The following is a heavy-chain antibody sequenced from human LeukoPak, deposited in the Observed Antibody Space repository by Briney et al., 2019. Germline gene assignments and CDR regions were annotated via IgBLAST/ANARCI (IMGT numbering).Heavy chain of an antibody. V-gene: IGHV3-23*01. Sequence: GGSLRLSCAASGFTFSSYAMSWVRQAPGKGLEWVSAISGSGGSTYYADSVKGRFTISRDNSKNTLYLQMNSLGAEDTAVYYCAKDGGYYDFLARNYYYYGMDVWGQGTTVTVSS. J-gene: IGHJ6*02. CDR2: ISGSGGST. D-gene: IGHD3-3*01. CDR3: AKDGGYYDFLARNYYYYGMDV. CDR1: GFTFSSYA.